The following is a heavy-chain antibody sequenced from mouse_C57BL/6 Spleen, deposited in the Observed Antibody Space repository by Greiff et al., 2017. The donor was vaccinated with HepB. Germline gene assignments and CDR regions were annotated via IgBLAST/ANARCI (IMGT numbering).Heavy chain of an antibody. V-gene: IGHV1-64*01. Sequence: QVQLQQSGAELVKPGASVKLSCKASGYTFTSYWMHWVKQRPGQGLEWIGMIHPNSGSTNYNEKFKSKATLTVDKSSSTAYMQLSSLTSEDSAVYYCARSADWVYAMDYWGQGTSVTVSS. D-gene: IGHD4-1*01. CDR1: GYTFTSYW. CDR3: ARSADWVYAMDY. J-gene: IGHJ4*01. CDR2: IHPNSGST.